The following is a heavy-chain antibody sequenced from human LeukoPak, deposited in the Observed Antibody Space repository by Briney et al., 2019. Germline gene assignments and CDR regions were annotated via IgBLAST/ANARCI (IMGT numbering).Heavy chain of an antibody. CDR2: IWYDGSNK. CDR3: ARDPGNYCSGGSCYYSVVSYGMDV. D-gene: IGHD2-15*01. J-gene: IGHJ6*02. V-gene: IGHV3-33*01. Sequence: PGGSLRLSCAASGFTFSSYGMHWVRQAPGKGLEWVAVIWYDGSNKYYADSVKGRFTISRDNSKNTLYLQMNSLRAEDTAVYYCARDPGNYCSGGSCYYSVVSYGMDVWGQGTTVTVSS. CDR1: GFTFSSYG.